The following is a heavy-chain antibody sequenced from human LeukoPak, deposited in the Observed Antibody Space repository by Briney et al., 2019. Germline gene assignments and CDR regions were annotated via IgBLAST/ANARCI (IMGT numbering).Heavy chain of an antibody. Sequence: VGYLRLSCAASGFTFRGYSMNWVRQAPGQGLEWVSSIAGSSTYLYYADSVKGRFTISRDNAKNSLYLQMNSLRAEDTAVYYCARGYCSSTSCYADDSRDNYYYGLDVWGQGTMVSVSS. J-gene: IGHJ6*02. D-gene: IGHD2-2*01. CDR2: IAGSSTYL. V-gene: IGHV3-21*01. CDR1: GFTFRGYS. CDR3: ARGYCSSTSCYADDSRDNYYYGLDV.